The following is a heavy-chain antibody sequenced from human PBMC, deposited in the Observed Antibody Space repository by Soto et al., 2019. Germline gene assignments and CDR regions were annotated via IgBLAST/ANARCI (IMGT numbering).Heavy chain of an antibody. D-gene: IGHD3-3*01. V-gene: IGHV1-8*01. CDR1: GYTFTSYD. J-gene: IGHJ5*02. Sequence: QVPLVQSGAEVKKPGASVQVSCKASGYTFTSYDINWVRQATGQGLEWMGWMNPNSGNTGYAQKFQGRVTMTRNTSISTAYMELSSLRSEDTAVYYCARGITIFGVVDPGGQGTLVTVSS. CDR2: MNPNSGNT. CDR3: ARGITIFGVVDP.